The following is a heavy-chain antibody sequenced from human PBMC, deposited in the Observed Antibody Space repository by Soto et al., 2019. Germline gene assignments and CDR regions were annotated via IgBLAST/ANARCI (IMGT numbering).Heavy chain of an antibody. V-gene: IGHV2-70*01. CDR2: IDWDDDK. CDR1: GFSLSTSGMC. J-gene: IGHJ4*02. Sequence: SGPTLVNPTPPLTLTCTFSGFSLSTSGMCVSWIRQPPGKALEWLALIDWDDDKYYSTSLKTRLTISKDTSKNQVVLTMTNMDPVDTATYYCARRKRGVGYFDYWGQGTLVTVSS. D-gene: IGHD3-16*01. CDR3: ARRKRGVGYFDY.